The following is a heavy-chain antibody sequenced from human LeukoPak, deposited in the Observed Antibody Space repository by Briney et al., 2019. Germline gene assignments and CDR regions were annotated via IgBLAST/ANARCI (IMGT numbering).Heavy chain of an antibody. J-gene: IGHJ4*02. V-gene: IGHV3-7*01. Sequence: GGSLRLSCAASGFTFNNFWMNWFRQAPGKGLEWVANIKIDGSEKYVDSVKGRFTISRDNAKNSLYLQMNSLRVEDTAVYYCAREASSLFNWGQGTLVTVSS. CDR2: IKIDGSEK. D-gene: IGHD2-21*01. CDR3: AREASSLFN. CDR1: GFTFNNFW.